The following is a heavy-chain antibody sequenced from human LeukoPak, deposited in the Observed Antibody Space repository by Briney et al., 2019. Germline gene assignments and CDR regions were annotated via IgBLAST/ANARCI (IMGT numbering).Heavy chain of an antibody. Sequence: GASVKVSCKASGYTLTTYAINWVRQAPGQGLEWMGWINTNTGNPTYDQGFTGRFVFSLDTSVSTAYLQISSLKAEDTAVYYCARGRGAAAGTPKYYYMDVWGKGTTVTVSS. CDR2: INTNTGNP. CDR1: GYTLTTYA. V-gene: IGHV7-4-1*02. CDR3: ARGRGAAAGTPKYYYMDV. D-gene: IGHD6-13*01. J-gene: IGHJ6*03.